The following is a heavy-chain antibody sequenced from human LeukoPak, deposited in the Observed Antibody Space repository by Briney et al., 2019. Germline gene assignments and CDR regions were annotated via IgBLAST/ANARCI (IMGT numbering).Heavy chain of an antibody. CDR1: GGSISSGSYY. D-gene: IGHD3-3*01. J-gene: IGHJ5*02. CDR2: IYSSGST. CDR3: ARDWSIFGARDWFDP. V-gene: IGHV4-61*02. Sequence: SQTLSLTCTVSGGSISSGSYYWSWIRQSAGKGLEWIGRIYSSGSTNYNPSLKSRVTISRDTSKNQFSLNLSSVTAADTAVYYCARDWSIFGARDWFDPWAREPWSPSPQ.